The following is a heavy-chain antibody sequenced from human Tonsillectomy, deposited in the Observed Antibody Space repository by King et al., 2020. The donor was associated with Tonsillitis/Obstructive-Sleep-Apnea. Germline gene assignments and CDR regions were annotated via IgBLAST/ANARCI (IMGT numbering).Heavy chain of an antibody. J-gene: IGHJ4*02. D-gene: IGHD2-15*01. CDR1: GGSISSYY. CDR3: ARHLAAADY. CDR2: IYYSGST. Sequence: VQLQESGPGLVKPSETLSLTCTVSGGSISSYYWSWIRQPPGRGLEWIGYIYYSGSTNYNPSLKSRVTLSVDTSKNQFSLKLSSVTAADTAVYYCARHLAAADYWGQGTLVTVSS. V-gene: IGHV4-59*08.